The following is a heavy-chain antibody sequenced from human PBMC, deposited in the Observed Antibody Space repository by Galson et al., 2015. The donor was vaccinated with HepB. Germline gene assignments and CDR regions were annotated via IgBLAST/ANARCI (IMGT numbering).Heavy chain of an antibody. D-gene: IGHD6-13*01. CDR1: GASISSSNW. CDR3: ARLAGSSSWDEGYYYYGLDV. CDR2: IYHSGSA. Sequence: SETLSLTCGVSGASISSSNWWNWVRQPPGKGLEWIGEIYHSGSANYNPSFKSRVTISVDKSKNRFSLKLSSVTAADTAVYYCARLAGSSSWDEGYYYYGLDVWGQGTTVTVSS. J-gene: IGHJ6*02. V-gene: IGHV4-4*02.